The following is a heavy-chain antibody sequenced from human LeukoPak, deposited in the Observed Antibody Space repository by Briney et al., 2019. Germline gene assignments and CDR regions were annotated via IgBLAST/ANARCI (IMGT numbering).Heavy chain of an antibody. CDR1: GYTFTSYG. J-gene: IGHJ4*02. CDR3: ARDHPYYYDSSGYYGDFDY. Sequence: ASVKVSCKASGYTFTSYGISWVRQAPGQGLEWMGWISAYNGNTNYAQKLQGRVTMTTDTSTSTAYMELRSLRSDDTAVYYCARDHPYYYDSSGYYGDFDYWGQGTLVTVSS. D-gene: IGHD3-22*01. CDR2: ISAYNGNT. V-gene: IGHV1-18*01.